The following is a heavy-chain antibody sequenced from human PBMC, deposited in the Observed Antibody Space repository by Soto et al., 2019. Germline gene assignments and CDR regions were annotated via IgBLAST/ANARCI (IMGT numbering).Heavy chain of an antibody. J-gene: IGHJ6*02. D-gene: IGHD2-2*01. CDR2: INPNSGGT. Sequence: QVQLVQSGAEVKKPGASVKVSCKASGYTFTGYYMHWVRQAPGQGLEWMGWINPNSGGTNYAQKFQGWVTMTRDTSISTAHMELSRLRSDDTAVYYCASDGAHCSSTCCYLYYYGMAVWGQGTTVTVSS. CDR1: GYTFTGYY. CDR3: ASDGAHCSSTCCYLYYYGMAV. V-gene: IGHV1-2*04.